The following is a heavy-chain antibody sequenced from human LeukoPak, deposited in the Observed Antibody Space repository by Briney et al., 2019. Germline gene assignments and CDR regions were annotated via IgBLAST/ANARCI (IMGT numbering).Heavy chain of an antibody. D-gene: IGHD3-10*01. CDR3: ARAAVRGAPGPYYYYYGMDV. Sequence: PSQTLSLTCTVSGGSISSGSYYWSWIRQPAGKGLEWIGRIYTSGSTNYNPSLKSRVTISVDTSKNQFSLKLSSVTAADTAVYYCARAAVRGAPGPYYYYYGMDVWGQGTTVTVPS. V-gene: IGHV4-61*02. J-gene: IGHJ6*02. CDR2: IYTSGST. CDR1: GGSISSGSYY.